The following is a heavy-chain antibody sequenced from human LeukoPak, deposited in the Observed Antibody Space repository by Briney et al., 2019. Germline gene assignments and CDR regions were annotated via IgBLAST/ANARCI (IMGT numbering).Heavy chain of an antibody. CDR3: AKQLGYCSDGSCYFPY. Sequence: GGSLRLSCAASGFTFSNAWMNWVRQAPGKGLEWVSTISNNGGYTYYADSVQGRFTISRDNSKSTLCLQMNSLRAEDTAVYYCAKQLGYCSDGSCYFPYWGQGTLVTVSS. CDR2: ISNNGGYT. J-gene: IGHJ4*02. CDR1: GFTFSNAW. D-gene: IGHD2-15*01. V-gene: IGHV3-23*01.